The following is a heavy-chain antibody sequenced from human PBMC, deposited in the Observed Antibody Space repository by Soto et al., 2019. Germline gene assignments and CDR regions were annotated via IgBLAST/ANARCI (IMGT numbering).Heavy chain of an antibody. J-gene: IGHJ5*02. Sequence: QVQLVHSGAEVKKPGASVNVSCKASGYKFTSYTISWVRQAPGQGLEWMGWISANNGNTDFAQKFQGRVTMTTDTSTNTAYMELRSLRSDDTAMYYCARSVPGFDTWGQGTLVIVSS. D-gene: IGHD6-6*01. CDR1: GYKFTSYT. CDR3: ARSVPGFDT. V-gene: IGHV1-18*01. CDR2: ISANNGNT.